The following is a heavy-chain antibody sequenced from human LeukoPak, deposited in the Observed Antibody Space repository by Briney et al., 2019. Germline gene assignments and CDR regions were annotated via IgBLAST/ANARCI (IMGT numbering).Heavy chain of an antibody. Sequence: ASVKVSCKASGYTFTGYYMHWVRQAPGQGLEWMGWINPNSGGTNYAQKFQGRVTMTRDTSISTAYMELSRLRSDDTAVYYCASVVVVAANDAFDIWGQGTMVTVPS. J-gene: IGHJ3*02. CDR2: INPNSGGT. D-gene: IGHD2-15*01. CDR3: ASVVVVAANDAFDI. CDR1: GYTFTGYY. V-gene: IGHV1-2*02.